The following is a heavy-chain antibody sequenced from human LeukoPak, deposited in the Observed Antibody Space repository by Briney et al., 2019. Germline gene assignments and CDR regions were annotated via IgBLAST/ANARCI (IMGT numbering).Heavy chain of an antibody. CDR3: ARRAYCGGDCSSYYYYYMDV. J-gene: IGHJ6*03. CDR2: ISWNSGSI. D-gene: IGHD2-21*02. CDR1: GFTFDDYA. Sequence: GGSLRLSCAASGFTFDDYAMHWVRQAPGKGLEWVSGISWNSGSIGYADSVKGRFTISRDNAKNSLYLQMNSLRAEDTAVYYCARRAYCGGDCSSYYYYYMDVWGKGTTITISS. V-gene: IGHV3-9*01.